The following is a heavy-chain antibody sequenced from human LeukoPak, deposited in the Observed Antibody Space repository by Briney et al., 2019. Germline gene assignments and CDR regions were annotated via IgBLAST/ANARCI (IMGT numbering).Heavy chain of an antibody. CDR1: GFTFSSYE. D-gene: IGHD1-1*01. J-gene: IGHJ4*02. V-gene: IGHV3-48*03. CDR2: ISSSGSPM. CDR3: ARVSTQGYFDY. Sequence: EPGGSLRLSCAASGFTFSSYEMNWVRQAPGKGLEWVSYISSSGSPMYYADSVKGRFTISRDNAKNSLYLQMNSLRAEDTAVYYCARVSTQGYFDYWGQGTLVTVSS.